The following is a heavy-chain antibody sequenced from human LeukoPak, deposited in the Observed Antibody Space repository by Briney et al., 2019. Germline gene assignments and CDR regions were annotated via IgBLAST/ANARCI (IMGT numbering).Heavy chain of an antibody. CDR1: GYTFTSYD. CDR3: AKDRPGDGYNSD. V-gene: IGHV1-8*01. D-gene: IGHD5-24*01. J-gene: IGHJ4*02. Sequence: ASVKVSCKASGYTFTSYDINWVRQATGQGLEWMGWMNPNSGNTGYAQKFQGRVTMTRNTSISTAYMELSSLRAEDTAVYYCAKDRPGDGYNSDWGQGTLVTVSS. CDR2: MNPNSGNT.